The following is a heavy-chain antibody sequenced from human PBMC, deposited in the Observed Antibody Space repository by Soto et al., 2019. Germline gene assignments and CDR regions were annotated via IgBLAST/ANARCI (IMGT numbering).Heavy chain of an antibody. V-gene: IGHV3-53*01. D-gene: IGHD2-15*01. Sequence: AGGSLRLSCAASGFTVSSKYMNWVRQAPGKGLEWVSIIWSAGLTYYADSVRGRFTISRDISKNILFLQMNNLRAEDSAIYYCARELPPDIWGQGTLVTVSS. J-gene: IGHJ4*02. CDR1: GFTVSSKY. CDR3: ARELPPDI. CDR2: IWSAGLT.